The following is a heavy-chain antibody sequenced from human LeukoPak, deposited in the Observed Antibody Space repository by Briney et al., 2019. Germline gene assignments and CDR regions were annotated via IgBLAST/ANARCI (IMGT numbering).Heavy chain of an antibody. CDR2: IYTSGSA. V-gene: IGHV4-61*02. Sequence: PSETLSLTCTVSGGSISSDSYYWSWIRQPAGKGLEWIGRIYTSGSANYNPSLKSRVTISVDTSKNQFSLTLSSVTAADTAVYCCARTITVAGKYYFDYWGQGTLVTVSS. D-gene: IGHD6-19*01. J-gene: IGHJ4*02. CDR3: ARTITVAGKYYFDY. CDR1: GGSISSDSYY.